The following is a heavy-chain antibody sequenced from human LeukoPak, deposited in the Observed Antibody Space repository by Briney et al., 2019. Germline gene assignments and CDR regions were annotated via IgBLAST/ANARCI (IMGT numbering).Heavy chain of an antibody. CDR2: IDHTGIT. CDR3: ARTTEAHSWRTRYYDYYMDV. Sequence: SETLSLTCTVSDDSITIYYWSWIRQPPGKGLEWIGYIDHTGITNYNPSLKSRVTISVDTSKNQFSLKLSSVTAADTAVYYCARTTEAHSWRTRYYDYYMDVWGKGTTVTVSS. V-gene: IGHV4-59*01. CDR1: DDSITIYY. J-gene: IGHJ6*03. D-gene: IGHD6-13*01.